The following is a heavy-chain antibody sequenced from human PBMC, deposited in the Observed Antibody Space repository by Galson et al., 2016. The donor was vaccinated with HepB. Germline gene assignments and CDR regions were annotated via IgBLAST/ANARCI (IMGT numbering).Heavy chain of an antibody. D-gene: IGHD1-26*01. CDR1: GFTFSNYG. Sequence: SLRLSCAASGFTFSNYGMHWVRQAPGKGLEWVAVMSVDGSNKYYADSVKGRFIISRDNSKNTLCLQMNSLRAEDTAVYFCAKGHSQTYYYYYGMEVWGQGTTVTVSS. CDR3: AKGHSQTYYYYYGMEV. CDR2: MSVDGSNK. J-gene: IGHJ6*02. V-gene: IGHV3-30*18.